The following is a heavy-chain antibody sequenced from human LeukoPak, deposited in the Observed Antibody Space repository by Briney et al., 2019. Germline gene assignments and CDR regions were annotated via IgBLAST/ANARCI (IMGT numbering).Heavy chain of an antibody. V-gene: IGHV3-21*01. J-gene: IGHJ4*02. Sequence: PGGSLRLSCAASGFTLSTYSMNWVRQAPGKGLEWVSVISSSSSYTYYLDSVRGRFTISRDNAKNSLYLQMNSLRAEDTAVCYCASPTFANWGQGTLVTVSS. CDR3: ASPTFAN. CDR1: GFTLSTYS. CDR2: ISSSSSYT.